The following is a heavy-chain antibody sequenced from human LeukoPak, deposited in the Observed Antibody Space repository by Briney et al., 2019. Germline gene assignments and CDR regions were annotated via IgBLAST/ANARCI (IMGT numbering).Heavy chain of an antibody. CDR3: ARGGIAAADNWFDP. CDR1: GYSLSSGYS. J-gene: IGHJ5*02. V-gene: IGHV4-38-2*01. D-gene: IGHD6-13*01. Sequence: SETLSLTCAVSGYSLSSGYSWGWIRPPPGKGVEWVGSIYHSGSTYYNPSLKSRVTTSVDTSKNQFSLKLSSVTAADTAVYYCARGGIAAADNWFDPWGQGNLVTVSA. CDR2: IYHSGST.